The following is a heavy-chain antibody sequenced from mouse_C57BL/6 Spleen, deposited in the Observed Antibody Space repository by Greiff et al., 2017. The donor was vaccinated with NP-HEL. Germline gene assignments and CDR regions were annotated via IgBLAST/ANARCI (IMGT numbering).Heavy chain of an antibody. Sequence: VQLQQSGAELVRPGASVTLSCKASGYTFTDYEMHWVKQTPVHGLEWIGAIDPETGGTAYNQKFKGKAILTADKSSSTAYMELRSLTSEDSAVYYCTRSPITTVVENWFAYWGQGTLVTVSA. V-gene: IGHV1-15*01. CDR3: TRSPITTVVENWFAY. D-gene: IGHD1-1*01. CDR2: IDPETGGT. CDR1: GYTFTDYE. J-gene: IGHJ3*01.